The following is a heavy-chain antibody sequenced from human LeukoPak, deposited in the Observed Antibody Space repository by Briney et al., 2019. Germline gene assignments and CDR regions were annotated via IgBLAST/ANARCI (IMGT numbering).Heavy chain of an antibody. CDR3: ARAGGSIAARPGWYFDL. CDR2: IIPIFGTA. J-gene: IGHJ2*01. V-gene: IGHV1-69*13. D-gene: IGHD6-6*01. CDR1: GGTFSSYA. Sequence: SVKVSCKASGGTFSSYAISWVRQAPGQGLEWMGGIIPIFGTANYALKFQGRVTITADESTSIAYMELSSLRSEDTAVYYCARAGGSIAARPGWYFDLWGRGTLVTVSS.